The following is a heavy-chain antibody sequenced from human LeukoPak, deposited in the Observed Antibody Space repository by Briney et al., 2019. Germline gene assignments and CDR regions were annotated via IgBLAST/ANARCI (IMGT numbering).Heavy chain of an antibody. Sequence: VSVKVSCKASGYTFTSYGISWVRQAPGQGLEWMGWISAYNGNTNYAQKLQGRVTMTTDTSTSTAYMELRSLRSDDTAVYYCARESMVRGVITPDYWGQGTLVTVSS. D-gene: IGHD3-10*01. V-gene: IGHV1-18*04. CDR3: ARESMVRGVITPDY. CDR2: ISAYNGNT. J-gene: IGHJ4*02. CDR1: GYTFTSYG.